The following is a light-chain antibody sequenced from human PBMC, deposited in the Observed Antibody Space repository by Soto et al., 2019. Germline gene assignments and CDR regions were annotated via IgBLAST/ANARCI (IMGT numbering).Light chain of an antibody. CDR3: MQLAHFPRT. J-gene: IGKJ1*01. CDR1: QSLVYSDGNTY. V-gene: IGKV2-24*01. Sequence: DVVLTQTPLSLPVTLGQPASISCRSSQSLVYSDGNTYLSWFQQRPGQPPRLLIYRVSNRFSGVQDGFGGGGEGKDFPLKISRVEAGDVGVYYCMQLAHFPRTFGQGTKVKIK. CDR2: RVS.